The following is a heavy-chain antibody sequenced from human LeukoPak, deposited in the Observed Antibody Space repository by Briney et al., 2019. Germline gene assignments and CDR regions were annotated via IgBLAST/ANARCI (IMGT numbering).Heavy chain of an antibody. CDR1: GGSISSGSYY. CDR2: IYTSGST. Sequence: SETLSLTCTVSGGSISSGSYYWSWIRQPAGKGLEWIGRIYTSGSTNYNPSLKSRVTISVDTSKNQFSLKLSSVTAADTAVYYCAREGNVAVAGLDYWGQGTLVTVSS. CDR3: AREGNVAVAGLDY. V-gene: IGHV4-61*02. D-gene: IGHD6-19*01. J-gene: IGHJ4*02.